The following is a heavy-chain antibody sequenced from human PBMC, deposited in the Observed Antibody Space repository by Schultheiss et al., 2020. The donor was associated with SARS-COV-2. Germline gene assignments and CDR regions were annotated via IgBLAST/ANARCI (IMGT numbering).Heavy chain of an antibody. J-gene: IGHJ5*02. CDR2: IYYSGST. V-gene: IGHV4-59*01. CDR1: GGSISSYY. CDR3: ARDAVYYYGSGSWDWFDP. Sequence: SETLSLTCTVSGGSISSYYWSWIRQPPGKGLEWIGYIYYSGSTNYNPSLKSRVTISVDTSKNQFSLKLSSVTAADTAVYYCARDAVYYYGSGSWDWFDPWGQGTLVTVPS. D-gene: IGHD3-10*01.